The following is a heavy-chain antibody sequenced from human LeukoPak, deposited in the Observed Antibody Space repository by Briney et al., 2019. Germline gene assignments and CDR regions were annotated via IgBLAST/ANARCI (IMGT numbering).Heavy chain of an antibody. D-gene: IGHD3-10*01. CDR3: ARGGRGLWDYGSGIRRRFDY. Sequence: ASVKVSCKASGYTFTSYYMHWVRQAPGQGLGWMGITNPSGGSTSYAQKFQGRVTMTRDTSTSTVYMELSSLRSEDMAVYYCARGGRGLWDYGSGIRRRFDYWGQGTLVTVSS. CDR1: GYTFTSYY. CDR2: TNPSGGST. V-gene: IGHV1-46*01. J-gene: IGHJ4*02.